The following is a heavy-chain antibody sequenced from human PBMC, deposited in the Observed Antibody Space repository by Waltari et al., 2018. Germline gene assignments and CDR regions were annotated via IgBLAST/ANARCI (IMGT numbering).Heavy chain of an antibody. CDR3: AKAPYQLPYLES. V-gene: IGHV3-23*01. D-gene: IGHD2-2*01. Sequence: LESGGGLVQAGGSLQLSCAASGFTFGNFSMNWVRQAPGKVLEWVAVISGRSAAIHYAYSLKGRFTVSRDNSNNTLYLQMNRLTADDTAIYFCAKAPYQLPYLESWGRGTLVTVSS. CDR2: ISGRSAAI. CDR1: GFTFGNFS. J-gene: IGHJ1*01.